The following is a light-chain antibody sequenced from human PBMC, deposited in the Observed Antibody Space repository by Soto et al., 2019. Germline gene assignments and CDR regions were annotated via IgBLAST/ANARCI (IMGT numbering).Light chain of an antibody. CDR1: QSISSW. CDR2: SAS. CDR3: QQANSFPLT. V-gene: IGKV1-12*01. Sequence: DIQMTQSPSSPSAPVGDRVTIPFRASQSISSWLAWYQQKPGKAPKLLIYSASSLHSGVPSRFSGSRSGTDFTLTISSLQPEDFATYYCQQANSFPLTFGQGTRLEIK. J-gene: IGKJ5*01.